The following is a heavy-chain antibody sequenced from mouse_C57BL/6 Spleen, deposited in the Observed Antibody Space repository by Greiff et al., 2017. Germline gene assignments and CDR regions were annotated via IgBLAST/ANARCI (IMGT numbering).Heavy chain of an antibody. D-gene: IGHD3-1*01. V-gene: IGHV3-6*01. CDR2: ISYDGSN. J-gene: IGHJ4*01. CDR3: ARDRGLSYAMDY. Sequence: DVKLQESGPGLVKPSQSLSLTCSVTGYSITSGYYWNWIRQFPGNKLEWMGYISYDGSNNYNPSLKNRISITRDTSQNQFFLKLNSVTTEDTATYYCARDRGLSYAMDYWGQGTSVTVSS. CDR1: GYSITSGYY.